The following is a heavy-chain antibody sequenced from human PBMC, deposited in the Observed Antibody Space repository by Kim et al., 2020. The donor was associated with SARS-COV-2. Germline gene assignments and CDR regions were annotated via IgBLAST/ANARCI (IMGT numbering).Heavy chain of an antibody. D-gene: IGHD5-18*01. V-gene: IGHV3-23*01. Sequence: RFTISRDNSKNTLYLQMNSLRAEDTAVYYCAKTEGDVSGYSYGRFHYFDYWGQGTLVTVSS. CDR3: AKTEGDVSGYSYGRFHYFDY. J-gene: IGHJ4*02.